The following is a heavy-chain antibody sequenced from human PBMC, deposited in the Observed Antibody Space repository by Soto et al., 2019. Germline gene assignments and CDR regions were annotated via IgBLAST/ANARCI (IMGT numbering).Heavy chain of an antibody. CDR1: GYSFTIYW. V-gene: IGHV5-10-1*01. D-gene: IGHD6-6*01. CDR3: ARLVPIAARPNSDY. J-gene: IGHJ4*02. CDR2: IDPSDSYT. Sequence: GESLKISCNGSGYSFTIYWISWVRQMPGKGLEWMGRIDPSDSYTNYSPSFQGHVTISADKSISTAYLQWSSLKASDTAMYYCARLVPIAARPNSDYWGQGTLVTVSS.